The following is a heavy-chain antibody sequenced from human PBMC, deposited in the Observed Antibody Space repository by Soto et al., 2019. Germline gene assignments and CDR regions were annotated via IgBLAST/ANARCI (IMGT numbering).Heavy chain of an antibody. CDR1: GFTFSDYY. J-gene: IGHJ4*02. V-gene: IGHV3-11*01. CDR3: ARTYYDILTGYYIFDY. CDR2: ISSSGSTI. D-gene: IGHD3-9*01. Sequence: GSLRLSCAASGFTFSDYYMSWIRQAPGKGLEWVSYISSSGSTIYYADSVKGRFTISRDNAKNSLYLQMNSLRAEDTAVYYCARTYYDILTGYYIFDYWGQGTLVTVSS.